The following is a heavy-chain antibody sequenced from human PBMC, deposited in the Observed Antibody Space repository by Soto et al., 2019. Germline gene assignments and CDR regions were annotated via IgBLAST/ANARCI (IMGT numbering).Heavy chain of an antibody. Sequence: GGSLRLSCAASGFTFSSFAMSWVRQTPGKGPEWVSVITGTTGSTFYADSVKGRFPISRDNSKNTFYLQMDNLRAEDTALYYCAKMSGTYGNGFFDYWGQGTLVTVSS. D-gene: IGHD1-26*01. CDR1: GFTFSSFA. V-gene: IGHV3-23*01. CDR3: AKMSGTYGNGFFDY. J-gene: IGHJ4*02. CDR2: ITGTTGST.